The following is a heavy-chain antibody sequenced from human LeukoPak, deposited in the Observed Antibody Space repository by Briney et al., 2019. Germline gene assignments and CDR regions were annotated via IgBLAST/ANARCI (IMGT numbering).Heavy chain of an antibody. Sequence: SSETLSLTCTVFGGSISSSSYYWGWIRQPPGKGLEWIGSIYYSGSTYYNPSLKSRVTISVDTSKNQFSLKLSSVTAADTAVYYCARPQSSPSIGVFDAFDIWGQGTMVTVSS. V-gene: IGHV4-39*01. J-gene: IGHJ3*02. CDR2: IYYSGST. D-gene: IGHD3-3*01. CDR1: GGSISSSSYY. CDR3: ARPQSSPSIGVFDAFDI.